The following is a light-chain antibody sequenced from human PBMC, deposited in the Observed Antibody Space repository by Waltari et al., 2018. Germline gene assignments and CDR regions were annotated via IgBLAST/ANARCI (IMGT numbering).Light chain of an antibody. J-gene: IGKJ4*01. Sequence: EIVLTQSPGTLSLSPGERATLSCRASQSVSIYLAWYQQKPGQAPRLLMYHSSTRATGIPDRFSGSGSGTDFSLTISSLEPEDFAVYYCQQRRDWPLTFGGGTKVEIK. CDR3: QQRRDWPLT. V-gene: IGKV3-11*01. CDR1: QSVSIY. CDR2: HSS.